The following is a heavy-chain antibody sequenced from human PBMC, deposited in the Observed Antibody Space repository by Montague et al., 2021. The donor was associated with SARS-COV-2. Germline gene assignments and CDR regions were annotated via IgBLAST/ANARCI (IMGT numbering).Heavy chain of an antibody. J-gene: IGHJ6*02. CDR2: IYYTGST. CDR3: ARDTRIAMLVVVTRYGLDV. D-gene: IGHD3-22*01. V-gene: IGHV4-39*07. CDR1: GGSISSSSYH. Sequence: SETLSLTCTVYGGSISSSSYHWGRIRQPPGKGLEWIGSIYYTGSTNYNPSLKSRVTISVDTSKNQFSLMLSSVTAAATAVYYCARDTRIAMLVVVTRYGLDVWGQGTTVTVSS.